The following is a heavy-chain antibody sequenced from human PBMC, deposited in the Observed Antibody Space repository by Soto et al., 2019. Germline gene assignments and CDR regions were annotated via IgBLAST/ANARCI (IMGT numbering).Heavy chain of an antibody. J-gene: IGHJ4*02. CDR2: INAGNGNT. CDR3: ARASWEDSSGIGYYCDY. Sequence: QVQLVQSGAEVKKPGASVKVSCKASGYTFTSYAMHWVRQAPGQRLEWMGWINAGNGNTKYSQKFQGRVTITRDTSASTAYMELSSLRSEDTAVYYCARASWEDSSGIGYYCDYWGQGTLVTVSS. CDR1: GYTFTSYA. D-gene: IGHD3-22*01. V-gene: IGHV1-3*01.